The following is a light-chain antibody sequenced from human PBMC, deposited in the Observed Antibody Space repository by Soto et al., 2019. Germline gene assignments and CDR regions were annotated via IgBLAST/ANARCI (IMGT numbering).Light chain of an antibody. J-gene: IGKJ1*01. V-gene: IGKV1-5*01. CDR3: LQDINYPRT. CDR1: QSVSRR. Sequence: PSPHTAALRNRINIPFRASQSVSRRLAWYQQKPGKAPKLLIYDASNLQSGVPPRFSGSGSGTDFTLAISSLQPEDSATYCCLQDINYPRTFGQGTKVDIK. CDR2: DAS.